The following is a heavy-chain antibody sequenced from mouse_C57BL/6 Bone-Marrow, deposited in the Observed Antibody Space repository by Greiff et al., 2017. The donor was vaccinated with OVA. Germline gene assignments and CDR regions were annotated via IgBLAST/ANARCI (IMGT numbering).Heavy chain of an antibody. Sequence: QVQLQQSGAELVRPGSSVKLSCKASGYTFTSYWMDWVKQRPGQGLEWIGNIYPSDSETHYNQKFKDKATLTVDKSSSTAYMQLSSLTSEDSAVYYCARRWLLYAMDYWGQGTSVTVSS. D-gene: IGHD2-3*01. CDR1: GYTFTSYW. J-gene: IGHJ4*01. CDR2: IYPSDSET. V-gene: IGHV1-61*01. CDR3: ARRWLLYAMDY.